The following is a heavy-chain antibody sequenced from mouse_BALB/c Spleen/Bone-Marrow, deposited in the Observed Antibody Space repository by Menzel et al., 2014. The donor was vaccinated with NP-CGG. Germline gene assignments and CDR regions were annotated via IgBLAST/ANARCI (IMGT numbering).Heavy chain of an antibody. CDR1: GFTFNSYG. Sequence: EVMLVESGGGLGKCGGSLKLSCAASGFTFNSYGMSWVRQTPEKRLEWVATISGGGSYTFYPDSVKGRFTISRDNAKNNLYLQLSSLRSEDTALYYCARHAYYDQTEVSFVYWGQGTLVPVSA. V-gene: IGHV5-9-2*01. CDR2: ISGGGSYT. D-gene: IGHD2-4*01. CDR3: ARHAYYDQTEVSFVY. J-gene: IGHJ3*01.